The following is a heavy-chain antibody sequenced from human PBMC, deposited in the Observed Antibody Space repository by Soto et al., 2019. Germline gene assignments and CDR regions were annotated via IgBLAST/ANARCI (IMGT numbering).Heavy chain of an antibody. CDR1: GFTFSNAW. V-gene: IGHV3-15*01. CDR3: TTAGIAAAVLDP. Sequence: EVQLVESGGGLVKPGGSLRLSCAASGFTFSNAWMSWVRQAPGKRLEWVGRIKSKTDGGTTDYAAPVKGRFTISRDDSKNTLYLQMNSLKTEDTAVYYCTTAGIAAAVLDPWGQGTLVTVSS. D-gene: IGHD6-13*01. J-gene: IGHJ5*02. CDR2: IKSKTDGGTT.